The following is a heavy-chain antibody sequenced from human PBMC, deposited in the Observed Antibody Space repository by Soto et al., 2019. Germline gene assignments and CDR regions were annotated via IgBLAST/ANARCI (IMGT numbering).Heavy chain of an antibody. Sequence: QVQLQESGPGLVKPSGTLSLTCAVSGGSISSSHWWTWVRQSAGKGLEYIGEISHSGTSNSNPSLKSRVTLSVDKSKNHFSLTLTSVTAADTAVYYCARVVLTITRGAFDAWGQGTRVIVSS. J-gene: IGHJ3*01. V-gene: IGHV4-4*02. CDR2: ISHSGTS. CDR1: GGSISSSHW. CDR3: ARVVLTITRGAFDA. D-gene: IGHD3-9*01.